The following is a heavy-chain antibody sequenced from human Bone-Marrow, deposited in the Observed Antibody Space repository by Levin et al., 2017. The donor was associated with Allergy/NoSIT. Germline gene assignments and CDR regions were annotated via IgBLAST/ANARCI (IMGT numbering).Heavy chain of an antibody. CDR2: INHSGST. CDR3: ARGSGDIVVVPAATNFDY. D-gene: IGHD2-2*01. CDR1: GGSFSGYY. V-gene: IGHV4-34*01. J-gene: IGHJ4*02. Sequence: PSETLSLTCAVYGGSFSGYYWSWIRQPPGKGLEWIGEINHSGSTNYNPSLKSRVTISVDTSKNQFSLKVTSVTAADTAVYYCARGSGDIVVVPAATNFDYWGQGTLVTVSS.